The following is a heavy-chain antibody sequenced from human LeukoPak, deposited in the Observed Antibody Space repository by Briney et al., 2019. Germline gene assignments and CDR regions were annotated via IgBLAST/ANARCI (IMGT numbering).Heavy chain of an antibody. CDR1: GFTFSSYW. D-gene: IGHD7-27*01. V-gene: IGHV3-74*01. CDR3: ARGKLGTFYYSYMAV. CDR2: INTDGGST. Sequence: GGSLRLSCAASGFTFSSYWMHWVRQAPGKGLVWVSRINTDGGSTSYADSVKGRFTISRDNAKNTLYLQMNSLRAEDTAVYYCARGKLGTFYYSYMAVGGKGPRSPSP. J-gene: IGHJ6*03.